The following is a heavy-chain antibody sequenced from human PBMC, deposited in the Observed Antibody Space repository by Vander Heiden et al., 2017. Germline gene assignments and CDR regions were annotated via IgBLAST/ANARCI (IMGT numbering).Heavy chain of an antibody. Sequence: QVQLGESGGAVVQPGGSLRHPWSPSGFTFSSYGMHWVRQAPGKGLEWVAVISYDGSNKYYADSVKGRFTISRDNSKNTLYLQVNSLRAEDTAVYYCAKFGVGATRGDAFDIWGQGTMVTVSS. D-gene: IGHD1-26*01. CDR2: ISYDGSNK. J-gene: IGHJ3*02. V-gene: IGHV3-30*18. CDR1: GFTFSSYG. CDR3: AKFGVGATRGDAFDI.